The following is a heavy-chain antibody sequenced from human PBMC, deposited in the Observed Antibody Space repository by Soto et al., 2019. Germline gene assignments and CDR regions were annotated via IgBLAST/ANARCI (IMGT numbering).Heavy chain of an antibody. Sequence: SETLSLTCAVYGGSFSGYYWSWIRQPPGKGLEWIGEINHSGSTNYNPSLKSRVTISVDTSKNQFSLKLSSVTAADTAVYYFARVEHSSSGWFDPWGQGTLVTVSS. J-gene: IGHJ5*02. V-gene: IGHV4-34*01. CDR3: ARVEHSSSGWFDP. D-gene: IGHD6-6*01. CDR1: GGSFSGYY. CDR2: INHSGST.